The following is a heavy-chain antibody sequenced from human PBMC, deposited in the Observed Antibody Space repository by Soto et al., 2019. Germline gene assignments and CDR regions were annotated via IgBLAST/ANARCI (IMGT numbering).Heavy chain of an antibody. CDR2: IIPIFGTA. CDR3: ARDSKNKGWLLYY. CDR1: GGTFSSYA. V-gene: IGHV1-69*13. D-gene: IGHD3-9*01. Sequence: SVKVSCKASGGTFSSYAISWVRQAPGQGLEWMGGIIPIFGTANYAQKFQGRVTITADESTSTAYMELSSLRSEDTAVYYCARDSKNKGWLLYYWGQGTLVTVSS. J-gene: IGHJ4*02.